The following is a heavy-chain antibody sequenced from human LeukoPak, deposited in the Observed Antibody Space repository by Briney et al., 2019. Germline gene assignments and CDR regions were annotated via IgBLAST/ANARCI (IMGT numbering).Heavy chain of an antibody. CDR3: ARDGYSSGRLGVYYYYGMDV. D-gene: IGHD6-25*01. Sequence: SETLSLTCTVSGGSISSYYWSWIRQPPGKGLEWIGSIYYSGSTYYNPSLKSRVTISVDTSKNQFSLKLSSVTAADTAVYYCARDGYSSGRLGVYYYYGMDVWGQGTTVTVSS. CDR1: GGSISSYY. V-gene: IGHV4-59*12. CDR2: IYYSGST. J-gene: IGHJ6*02.